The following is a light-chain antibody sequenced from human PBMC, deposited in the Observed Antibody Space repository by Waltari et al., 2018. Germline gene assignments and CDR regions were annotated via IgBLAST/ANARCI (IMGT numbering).Light chain of an antibody. J-gene: IGLJ1*01. V-gene: IGLV2-8*01. Sequence: QSALTQPPSASGSPGQSVTISCTGTSSDVGGYKSVSWYKQLPGKAPILIIYEASERPSGVPDRFSGSKSGNTASLTGSGLQAEEEADYYCSSYAGSSNFVFGTGTKVTVL. CDR1: SSDVGGYKS. CDR3: SSYAGSSNFV. CDR2: EAS.